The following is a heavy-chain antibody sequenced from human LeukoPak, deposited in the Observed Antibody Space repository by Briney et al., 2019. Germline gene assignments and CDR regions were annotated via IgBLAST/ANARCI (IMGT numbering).Heavy chain of an antibody. Sequence: GGSLRLSCAASGFTFNYYGLSWVRQAPGKGLEWVAVISYDGSNKYYADSVKGRFTISRDNSKNTLYLQMSSLRAEDTAVYYCARVGLAVAGTIGAFDIWGQGSMVTVSS. CDR1: GFTFNYYG. V-gene: IGHV3-30*03. D-gene: IGHD6-19*01. J-gene: IGHJ3*02. CDR2: ISYDGSNK. CDR3: ARVGLAVAGTIGAFDI.